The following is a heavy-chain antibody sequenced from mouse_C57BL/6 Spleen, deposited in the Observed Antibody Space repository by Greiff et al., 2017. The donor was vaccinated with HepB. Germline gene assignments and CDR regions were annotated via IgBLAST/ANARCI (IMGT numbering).Heavy chain of an antibody. CDR2: IYPRSGNT. J-gene: IGHJ4*01. CDR3: ARGGGNSHDYAMDD. D-gene: IGHD2-1*01. V-gene: IGHV1-81*01. CDR1: GYTFTSYG. Sequence: VQLQQSGAELARPGASVKLSCKASGYTFTSYGISWVKQSTGQGLEWIGEIYPRSGNTYYNEKFKGKATLTADKASSTAYMELRSLTSEDSAVYFCARGGGNSHDYAMDDWGQGTSVTVSS.